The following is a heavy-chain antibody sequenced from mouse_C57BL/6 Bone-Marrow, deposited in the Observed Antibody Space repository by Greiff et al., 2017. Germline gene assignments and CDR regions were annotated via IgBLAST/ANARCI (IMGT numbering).Heavy chain of an antibody. J-gene: IGHJ2*01. V-gene: IGHV1-4*01. CDR2: IYPSSGDT. CDR3: ARTSSSDY. Sequence: QVQLQQSGAELARPGASVKMSCKASGYTFTSYKMHWVKQRPGQGLEWIGYIYPSSGDTKYNQKFKDKATLTADKSSSTAYMQLSSLTSEDSAFYYCARTSSSDYWGQGTTLTVSS. CDR1: GYTFTSYK.